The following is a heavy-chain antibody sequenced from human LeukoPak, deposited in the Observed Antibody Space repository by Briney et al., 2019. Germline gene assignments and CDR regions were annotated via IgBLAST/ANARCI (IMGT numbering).Heavy chain of an antibody. CDR1: GFTFDDYA. Sequence: GGSLRLSCAASGFTFDDYAMHWVRQAPGKGLEWVSGISWNSGSIGYADSVKGRFTISRDNAKNSLYLQMNSLRAEDTAVYYCARGIQLWLDLDYWGQGTLVTVSS. D-gene: IGHD5-18*01. V-gene: IGHV3-9*01. CDR2: ISWNSGSI. J-gene: IGHJ4*02. CDR3: ARGIQLWLDLDY.